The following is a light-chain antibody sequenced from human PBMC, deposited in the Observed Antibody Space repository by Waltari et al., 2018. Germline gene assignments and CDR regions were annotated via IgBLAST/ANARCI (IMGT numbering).Light chain of an antibody. CDR1: SDDSGAFNY. V-gene: IGLV2-14*01. CDR2: EVT. Sequence: QSALTQPASVSGSPGQSITITCTETSDDSGAFNYVSWYQQLPGKAPKLIIYEVTNRPSGVSDRFSGSKSGNTASLTISGLLPDDEAQYHCSSYTLSSSLVLFGGGTKVTVL. CDR3: SSYTLSSSLVL. J-gene: IGLJ2*01.